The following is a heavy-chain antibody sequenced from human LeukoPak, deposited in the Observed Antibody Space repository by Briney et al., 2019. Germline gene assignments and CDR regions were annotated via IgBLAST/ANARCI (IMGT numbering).Heavy chain of an antibody. CDR1: GGSITSDNDH. V-gene: IGHV4-39*01. CDR3: ARRLSCYDY. Sequence: SETLSLTCTVSGGSITSDNDHWDWIRQPPGKGLEWIGSVHHTGATYYNPSLRSRVTISVDTSKNQFSLKVTSVTAADTAAYYCARRLSCYDYWGQGTLVTVSS. D-gene: IGHD2-15*01. CDR2: VHHTGAT. J-gene: IGHJ4*02.